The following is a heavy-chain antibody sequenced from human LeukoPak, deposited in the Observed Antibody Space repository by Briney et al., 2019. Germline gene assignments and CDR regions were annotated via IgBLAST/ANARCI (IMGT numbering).Heavy chain of an antibody. Sequence: ASVKVSCKAAGYTFTSYGISWVRQAPGQGLEWMGWISAHNGNTNYAQKLQGRVTMTTDTSTSTAYMELRSLRSDDTAVYYCARSEREEYYDFWSGYLLNFDYWGQGTLVTVSS. CDR1: GYTFTSYG. CDR3: ARSEREEYYDFWSGYLLNFDY. J-gene: IGHJ4*02. D-gene: IGHD3-3*01. CDR2: ISAHNGNT. V-gene: IGHV1-18*01.